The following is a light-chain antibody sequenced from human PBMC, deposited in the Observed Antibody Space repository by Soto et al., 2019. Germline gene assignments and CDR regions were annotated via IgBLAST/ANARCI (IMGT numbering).Light chain of an antibody. CDR2: GAS. V-gene: IGKV3-20*01. CDR1: QSVTSSY. J-gene: IGKJ2*01. Sequence: EIVLTQSPGTLSLSPGQRATLSCRASQSVTSSYLAWYQQKPGQAPRLLIYGASSRATGIPDRFSGRWSGTDFAITISRLESKDFVVYYCQKYTISLEGSTFGKGNKLEIK. CDR3: QKYTISLEGST.